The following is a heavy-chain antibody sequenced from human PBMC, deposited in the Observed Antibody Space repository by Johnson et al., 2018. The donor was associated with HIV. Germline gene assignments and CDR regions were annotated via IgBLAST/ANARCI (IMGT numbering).Heavy chain of an antibody. CDR2: IYSGGST. D-gene: IGHD6-6*01. J-gene: IGHJ3*02. Sequence: VQLVESGGGVVQPGGSLRLSCAASGFTFDDYGMSWVRQAPGKGLEWVSGIYSGGSTYYAESLKGRISISRDNSMNTLYLQMNSLRAGDTAVYYCAREVGSWYSSSSGAFDIWGQGTMVTVSS. V-gene: IGHV3-66*01. CDR1: GFTFDDYG. CDR3: AREVGSWYSSSSGAFDI.